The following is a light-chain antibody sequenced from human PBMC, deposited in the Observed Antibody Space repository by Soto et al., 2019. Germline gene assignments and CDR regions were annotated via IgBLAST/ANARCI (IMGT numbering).Light chain of an antibody. Sequence: QSVLTQPASVSGSPGQSITISCTGTSSDVGKYNLVSWYQQHPGKAPKLMIYEVNKRPSGVSNHFSGSKSGNTASLTISGLQTEDEADYYCCSHAGSSTYVLFGGGTKLTVL. CDR1: SSDVGKYNL. CDR3: CSHAGSSTYVL. J-gene: IGLJ2*01. V-gene: IGLV2-23*02. CDR2: EVN.